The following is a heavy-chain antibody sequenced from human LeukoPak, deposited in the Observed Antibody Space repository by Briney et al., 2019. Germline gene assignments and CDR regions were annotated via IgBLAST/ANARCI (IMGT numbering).Heavy chain of an antibody. V-gene: IGHV4-39*02. CDR1: GFTFSSYW. CDR3: ASSWFAVAGTETNWFDP. Sequence: GSLRLSCAASGFTFSSYWMSWVRQAPGKGLEWIGSIYYSGRTYYNPSLKSRVTISVDTSKNHFSLKLSSVTAADPAVYYCASSWFAVAGTETNWFDPWGQGTLVTVSS. CDR2: IYYSGRT. J-gene: IGHJ5*02. D-gene: IGHD6-19*01.